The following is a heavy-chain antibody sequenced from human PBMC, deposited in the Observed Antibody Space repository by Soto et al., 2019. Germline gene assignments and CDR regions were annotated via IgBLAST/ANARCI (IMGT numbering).Heavy chain of an antibody. Sequence: QVQLVESGGGVVQPGRSLRLSCAASGFTFSSYGMHWVRQAPGKGLEWVAVIWYDGSNKYYADSVKGRFTISRDNSKNTLYLPMNSLRAEDTAVYYCARDPSSWYVGDAFDIWGQGTMVTVSS. V-gene: IGHV3-33*01. CDR3: ARDPSSWYVGDAFDI. D-gene: IGHD6-13*01. J-gene: IGHJ3*02. CDR2: IWYDGSNK. CDR1: GFTFSSYG.